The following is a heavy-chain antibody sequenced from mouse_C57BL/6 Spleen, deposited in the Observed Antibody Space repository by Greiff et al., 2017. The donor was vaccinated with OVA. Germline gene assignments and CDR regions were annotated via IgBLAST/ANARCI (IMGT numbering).Heavy chain of an antibody. J-gene: IGHJ2*01. CDR1: GFTFSSYA. Sequence: EVKLVESGEGLVKPGGSLTLSCAASGFTFSSYAMSWVRQTPEKRLEWVAYISSGGDYIYYADTVKGRFTISRDNARNTLYLQMSSLKSEDTAMYYCTRDGGYLDYWGQGTTLTVSS. V-gene: IGHV5-9-1*02. D-gene: IGHD2-3*01. CDR2: ISSGGDYI. CDR3: TRDGGYLDY.